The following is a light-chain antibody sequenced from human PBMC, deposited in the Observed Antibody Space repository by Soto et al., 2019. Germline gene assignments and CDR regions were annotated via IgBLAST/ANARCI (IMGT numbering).Light chain of an antibody. CDR2: KAS. CDR1: QTISIW. J-gene: IGKJ1*01. Sequence: DIQMTQSPSTLSGSLGDRVTIICRASQTISIWLAWYQQKPGKAPKLLIYKASTLKSGVPSRFSGSGSGTEFTLTISSLQPDDFATYYCQHYNSYSEAFGQGTKVDIK. CDR3: QHYNSYSEA. V-gene: IGKV1-5*03.